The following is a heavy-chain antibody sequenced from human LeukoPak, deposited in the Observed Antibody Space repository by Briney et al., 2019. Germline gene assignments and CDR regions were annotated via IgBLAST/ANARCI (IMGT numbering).Heavy chain of an antibody. CDR2: IRYDGSKK. CDR3: ARDWFHAIDY. Sequence: GGSLRLSCAASGFTFSSYAMHWVRQAPGKGLEWVAFIRYDGSKKYYADSVKGRFTISRDNAKNTLYLQMNSLRAEDTAVYYCARDWFHAIDYWGQGTLVTVSS. CDR1: GFTFSSYA. V-gene: IGHV3-30*02. J-gene: IGHJ4*02. D-gene: IGHD2/OR15-2a*01.